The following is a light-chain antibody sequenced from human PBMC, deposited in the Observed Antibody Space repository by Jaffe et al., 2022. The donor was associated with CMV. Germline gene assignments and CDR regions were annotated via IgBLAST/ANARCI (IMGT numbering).Light chain of an antibody. Sequence: EIVLTQSPATLSLSPGEGATLSCRASQSVSSYLAWYQQKPGQAPRLLIYDASNRATGIPARFSGSGSGTDFTLTISSLDPEDFALYYCQQRSKWPLTFGQGTRLEIK. CDR2: DAS. CDR1: QSVSSY. V-gene: IGKV3-11*01. J-gene: IGKJ5*01. CDR3: QQRSKWPLT.